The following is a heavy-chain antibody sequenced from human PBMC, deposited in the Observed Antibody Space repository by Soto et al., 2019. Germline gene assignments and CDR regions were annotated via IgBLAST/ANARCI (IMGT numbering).Heavy chain of an antibody. Sequence: ASVKVSCKAPRDTFTSSYINWVRQAPGQGLEWMGVINPHGGSTAYAQKFKGRVTLTRDTSASTVYMEVSSLTSEDTAMYYCARSSGGNFGIIIEGTNWFAPWGQGTLVTVSS. D-gene: IGHD1-26*01. CDR2: INPHGGST. J-gene: IGHJ5*02. CDR1: RDTFTSSY. V-gene: IGHV1-46*01. CDR3: ARSSGGNFGIIIEGTNWFAP.